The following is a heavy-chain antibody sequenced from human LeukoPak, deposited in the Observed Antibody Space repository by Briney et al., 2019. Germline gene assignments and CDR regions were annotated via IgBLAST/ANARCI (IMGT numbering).Heavy chain of an antibody. CDR2: ISSDGSDT. Sequence: GGSLRLSCAASGFSFSNYWMHWVRQAPGKGLVWVSRISSDGSDTIYADSVKGRFTMSRDNAKNTLYLQMNSLRAEDTAVYYCARSKQFDYWGQGTLVTVSS. V-gene: IGHV3-74*01. CDR1: GFSFSNYW. CDR3: ARSKQFDY. J-gene: IGHJ4*02.